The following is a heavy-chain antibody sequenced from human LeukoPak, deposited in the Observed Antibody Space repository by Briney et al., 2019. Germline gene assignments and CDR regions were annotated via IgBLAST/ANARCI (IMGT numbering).Heavy chain of an antibody. D-gene: IGHD4-23*01. V-gene: IGHV4-59*01. CDR3: ARSVSNSYGANSEGFDP. J-gene: IGHJ5*02. CDR2: IYYSGST. Sequence: PSETLSLTCTVSGGSISSYYWSWIRQPPGKGLEWIGYIYYSGSTNYNPSLKSRVTISVDTSKNQFSLKLSSVTAADTAVYYCARSVSNSYGANSEGFDPWGQGTLVTVSS. CDR1: GGSISSYY.